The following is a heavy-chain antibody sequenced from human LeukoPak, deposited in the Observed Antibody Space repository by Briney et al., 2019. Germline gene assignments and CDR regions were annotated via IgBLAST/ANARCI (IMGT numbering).Heavy chain of an antibody. V-gene: IGHV4-38-2*01. CDR3: AGSYSNYGSEFDP. Sequence: PSETLSLTCAVSGYSISSGYYWGWIRQPPGKGLEWIGSIYHSGSTYYNPSLKSRVTISVDTSKNQFSLKLSSVTAADTAVYYCAGSYSNYGSEFDPWGQGTLVTVSP. CDR2: IYHSGST. J-gene: IGHJ5*02. CDR1: GYSISSGYY. D-gene: IGHD4-11*01.